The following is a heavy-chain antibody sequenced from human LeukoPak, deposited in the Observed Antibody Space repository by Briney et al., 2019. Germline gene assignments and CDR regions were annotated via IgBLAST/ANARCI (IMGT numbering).Heavy chain of an antibody. J-gene: IGHJ6*03. D-gene: IGHD2-2*01. V-gene: IGHV4-34*01. CDR1: GGSFSGYY. Sequence: PSETLSLTCAVYGGSFSGYYWSWIRQPPGKGLEWIGEINHSGSTNCNPSLKSRVTISVDTSKNQFSLKLSSVTAADTAVYYCARGISPAVGYYYYMDVWGKGTTVTVSS. CDR3: ARGISPAVGYYYYMDV. CDR2: INHSGST.